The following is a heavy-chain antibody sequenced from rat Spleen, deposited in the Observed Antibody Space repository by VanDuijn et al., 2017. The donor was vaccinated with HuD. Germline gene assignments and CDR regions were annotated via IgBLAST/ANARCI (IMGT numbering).Heavy chain of an antibody. CDR3: ARSFYGYNYDHFDY. CDR1: GFSLTSYH. J-gene: IGHJ2*01. Sequence: QVQLKESGPGLVQPSQTLSLTCTVSGFSLTSYHVTWVRQPPGKGLEWMGVIWTDGNTAYNSLLKSRLSISRDTSKSQVFLKMNSLQTEDIATYYCARSFYGYNYDHFDYWGQGVMVTVSS. D-gene: IGHD1-9*01. V-gene: IGHV2-32*01. CDR2: IWTDGNT.